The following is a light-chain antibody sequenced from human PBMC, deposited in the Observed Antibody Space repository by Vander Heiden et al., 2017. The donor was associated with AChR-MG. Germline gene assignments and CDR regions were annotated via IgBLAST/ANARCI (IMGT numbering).Light chain of an antibody. CDR1: QNIDRW. J-gene: IGKJ1*01. Sequence: DIQMTQFPSTLSASVGDRVTITCRASQNIDRWLAWFQQKPGKAPKLLIFDASPLESGVPSRFSGSASGTDFTLTINSLQPDDFATYYCQQSSSWWTFGQGTTVE. CDR2: DAS. CDR3: QQSSSWWT. V-gene: IGKV1-5*01.